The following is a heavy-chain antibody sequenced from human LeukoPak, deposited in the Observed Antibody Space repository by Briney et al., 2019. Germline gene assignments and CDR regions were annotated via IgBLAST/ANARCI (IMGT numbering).Heavy chain of an antibody. D-gene: IGHD3-3*02. Sequence: ASVKVSCKASGYTFAGYYMHWVRQAPGQGLEWMGRINLNRGGTNYAQKFQGRVTMTRDTSISTAYMELSRLRSDDTAVYYCARDLARRYYYYSMDVWGKGTTVTVSS. CDR1: GYTFAGYY. J-gene: IGHJ6*03. CDR3: ARDLARRYYYYSMDV. V-gene: IGHV1-2*06. CDR2: INLNRGGT.